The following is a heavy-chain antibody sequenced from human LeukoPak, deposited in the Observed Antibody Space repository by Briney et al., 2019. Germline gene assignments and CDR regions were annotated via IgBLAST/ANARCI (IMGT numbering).Heavy chain of an antibody. Sequence: GGSLRLSCAASGFTFSGYAMTWVRQPPGKGLEWVSCITGSGGNIHYADSVKGRFTISRDNSKNTLSLQMNSLRAEHTSVYNCAKNARVQLWLIGVEYWGQGTLVTVSS. D-gene: IGHD5-18*01. CDR2: ITGSGGNI. CDR1: GFTFSGYA. CDR3: AKNARVQLWLIGVEY. V-gene: IGHV3-23*01. J-gene: IGHJ4*02.